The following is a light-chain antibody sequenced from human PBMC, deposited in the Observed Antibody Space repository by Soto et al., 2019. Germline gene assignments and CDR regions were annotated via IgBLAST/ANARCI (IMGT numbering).Light chain of an antibody. Sequence: DIQMTQSPSSLAASVGDRVTITCRASQSISKYLSWFQQKPGKAPKLLIYATSSLQSGVPSRFSGSGSGTDFTLTISSLQPEDFATYYCQQSDSTPPWTFGQGTKVEIK. CDR2: ATS. CDR3: QQSDSTPPWT. V-gene: IGKV1-39*01. J-gene: IGKJ1*01. CDR1: QSISKY.